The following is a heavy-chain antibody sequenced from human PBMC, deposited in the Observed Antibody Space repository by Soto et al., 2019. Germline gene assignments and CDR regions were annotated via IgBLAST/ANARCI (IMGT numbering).Heavy chain of an antibody. CDR1: GFTVSSSY. CDR2: IYSGGST. Sequence: EVQLVESGGGLIQPGGSLRLSCAASGFTVSSSYMSWVRQAPGKGLEWVSLIYSGGSTYYADSVQGRFTISRDNPKNTLYLQMNSLRAEDTAVYYCARGPIAAAGPFKDYWGQGTLVTVSS. D-gene: IGHD6-13*01. CDR3: ARGPIAAAGPFKDY. V-gene: IGHV3-53*01. J-gene: IGHJ4*02.